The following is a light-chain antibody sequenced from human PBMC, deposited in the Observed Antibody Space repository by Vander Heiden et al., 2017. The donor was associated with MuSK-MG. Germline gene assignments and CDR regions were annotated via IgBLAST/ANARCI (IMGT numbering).Light chain of an antibody. CDR1: QSVGSN. V-gene: IGKV3-15*01. CDR2: GAS. Sequence: EMVMTQSPATLSVSPGERATLSCRASQSVGSNLAWYQQRPGQAPRLLIYGASTRATGIPARFSGTGSGTEFTLTISSLQSEDFAVYYCQQDNNWPPMCRFGRGTKLEI. CDR3: QQDNNWPPMCR. J-gene: IGKJ2*04.